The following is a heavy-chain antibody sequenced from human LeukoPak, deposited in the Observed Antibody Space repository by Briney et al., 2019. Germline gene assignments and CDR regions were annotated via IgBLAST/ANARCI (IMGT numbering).Heavy chain of an antibody. Sequence: GASVKVSCKASGGTFSSYAISWVRQAPGQGLEWMGGIIPIFGTANYAQKFQGRVTITADESTSTAYMELSRLRSDDTAVYYCARPPRIAVAGTGWFDPWGQGTLVTVSS. D-gene: IGHD6-19*01. CDR3: ARPPRIAVAGTGWFDP. J-gene: IGHJ5*02. CDR2: IIPIFGTA. V-gene: IGHV1-69*13. CDR1: GGTFSSYA.